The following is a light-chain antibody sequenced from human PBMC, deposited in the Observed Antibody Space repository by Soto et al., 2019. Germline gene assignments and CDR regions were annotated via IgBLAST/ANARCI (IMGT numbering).Light chain of an antibody. V-gene: IGLV2-14*01. J-gene: IGLJ3*02. CDR2: EVS. Sequence: QSALTQPASVSGSPGQSITISCTGTSSDVGGYNYVSWYQQYPGKAPKLMIYEVSNRPSGVTNRFSGSKSGNTASLTISGLQVEDEADYYDGSYTSSILVFGGGTKVTVL. CDR1: SSDVGGYNY. CDR3: GSYTSSILV.